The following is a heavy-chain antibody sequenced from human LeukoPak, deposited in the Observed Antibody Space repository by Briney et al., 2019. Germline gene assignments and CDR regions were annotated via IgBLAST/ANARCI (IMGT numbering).Heavy chain of an antibody. V-gene: IGHV4-34*01. CDR2: INHSGST. Sequence: PSETLSLTCAVYGGSFSGYYWSWIRQPPGKGLEWIGEINHSGSTNYNPSLKSRVTISVDTSKNQFSLKLSSVTAADTAVYYCARRTFYYDSSGGNWFDPWGQGTLVTVSS. J-gene: IGHJ5*02. CDR1: GGSFSGYY. D-gene: IGHD3-22*01. CDR3: ARRTFYYDSSGGNWFDP.